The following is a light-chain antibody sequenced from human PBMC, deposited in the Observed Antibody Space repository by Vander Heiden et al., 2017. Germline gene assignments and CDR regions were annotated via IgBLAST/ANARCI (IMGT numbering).Light chain of an antibody. V-gene: IGLV1-40*01. Sequence: QSVLTQPPSVSGAPGQRVTISCTGSSSNIGAGYDVHWYQQLPGTAPKLRSDVNSNRPSGVPDRFAGSKAGTSAYPATPGLQAEDEADDDGQYYDSRLSGGVFGGETKLTVL. J-gene: IGLJ2*01. CDR1: SSNIGAGYD. CDR2: VNS. CDR3: QYYDSRLSGGV.